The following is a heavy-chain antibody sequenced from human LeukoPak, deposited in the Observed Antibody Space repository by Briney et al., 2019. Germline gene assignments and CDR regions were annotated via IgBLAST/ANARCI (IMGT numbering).Heavy chain of an antibody. CDR3: ARGYRIAAAGNWFDP. J-gene: IGHJ5*02. V-gene: IGHV1-2*06. CDR2: INPNSGGT. CDR1: GYTFTGYY. D-gene: IGHD6-13*01. Sequence: ASVKVSCKASGYTFTGYYMHWVRQAPGQGLEWMGRINPNSGGTNYAQKFQGRVTMTRDTSISTAYMELSRLRSDDTAVYYCARGYRIAAAGNWFDPWGQGTLVTVSS.